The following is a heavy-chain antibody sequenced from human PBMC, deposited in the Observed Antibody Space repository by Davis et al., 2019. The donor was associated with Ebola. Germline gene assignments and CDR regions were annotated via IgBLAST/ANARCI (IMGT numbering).Heavy chain of an antibody. Sequence: GGSLRLSCAASGFTFSSYEMNWVRQAPGKGLEWVSYISSSGSTIYYADSVKGRFTISRDNAKNSLYLQMNSLRAEDTAVYYCARDDRWLQWGGFDYWGQGTLVTVSS. J-gene: IGHJ4*02. D-gene: IGHD5-24*01. CDR1: GFTFSSYE. V-gene: IGHV3-48*03. CDR3: ARDDRWLQWGGFDY. CDR2: ISSSGSTI.